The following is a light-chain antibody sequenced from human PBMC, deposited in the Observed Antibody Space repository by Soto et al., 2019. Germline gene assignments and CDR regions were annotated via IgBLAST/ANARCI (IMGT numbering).Light chain of an antibody. Sequence: DVVMTQSPLSLPVTLGQPASISCTSSQSLIHSDGSTYLSWFQQRPGQSPRRLIYEVSDRDSGVPVRFSGSGSGTDFTLKISRVEAVDVGVYYFMQGTRWPWTFGQGTDVEIK. CDR2: EVS. CDR3: MQGTRWPWT. CDR1: QSLIHSDGSTY. J-gene: IGKJ1*01. V-gene: IGKV2-30*02.